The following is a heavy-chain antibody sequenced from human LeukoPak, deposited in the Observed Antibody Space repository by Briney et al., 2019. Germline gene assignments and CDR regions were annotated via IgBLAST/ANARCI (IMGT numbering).Heavy chain of an antibody. V-gene: IGHV3-74*03. D-gene: IGHD4-17*01. CDR3: ASSSGATVTTGPLDF. CDR2: ISDDGSIT. J-gene: IGHJ4*02. Sequence: GGPQTLSCAASGFPFNRYWMHCVRHAPGKGRVWVSRISDDGSITTYGDSEQRLLTLYRQNDKNSLYLKKNSLRAEDTAVYYWASSSGATVTTGPLDFWGGGTLVSVSS. CDR1: GFPFNRYW.